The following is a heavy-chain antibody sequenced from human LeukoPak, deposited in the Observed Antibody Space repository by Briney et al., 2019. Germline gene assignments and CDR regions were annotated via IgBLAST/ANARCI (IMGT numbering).Heavy chain of an antibody. CDR3: ESAVFLLDSSSRSLHWNFDL. CDR2: IYHSERN. CDR1: GGTVSGYITNYY. D-gene: IGHD2-2*01. J-gene: IGHJ2*01. Sequence: PSETLSLTCTVSGGTVSGYITNYYWSWIRKPPGKGLDWNGYIYHSERNNYKPSLMIRVPREVATPKNQCQLELISVSAAEPAVYCCESAVFLLDSSSRSLHWNFDLWGRGAQVTVSS. V-gene: IGHV4-61*01.